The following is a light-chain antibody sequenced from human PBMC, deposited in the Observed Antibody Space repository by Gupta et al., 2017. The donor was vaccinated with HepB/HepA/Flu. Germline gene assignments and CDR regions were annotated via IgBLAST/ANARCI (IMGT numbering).Light chain of an antibody. CDR2: VAS. J-gene: IGKJ5*01. CDR3: QQDGSSPS. Sequence: EIVLTQSPGHLSLSPGERATLSCRASQSVSSSYLAWYQQKPGQAPRLLIYVASRRATGIPDRCSGSGCGTDFTLTISRLEPEDLAVYYCQQDGSSPSFGQGTRLEIK. V-gene: IGKV3-20*01. CDR1: QSVSSSY.